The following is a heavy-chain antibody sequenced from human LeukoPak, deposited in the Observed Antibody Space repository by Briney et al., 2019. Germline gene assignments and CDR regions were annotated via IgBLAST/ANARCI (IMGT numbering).Heavy chain of an antibody. CDR1: GGSISTYY. V-gene: IGHV4-59*08. Sequence: SETLSLTCTVSGGSISTYYWSWLRQPPGKGLEWIGYIFYSGSTNYNPSLKSRVTISLDTSKNQFSLKLTSVTAADTAVYYCARRDSVRWELDYWGRGTLVTVSS. J-gene: IGHJ4*02. CDR2: IFYSGST. D-gene: IGHD1-26*01. CDR3: ARRDSVRWELDY.